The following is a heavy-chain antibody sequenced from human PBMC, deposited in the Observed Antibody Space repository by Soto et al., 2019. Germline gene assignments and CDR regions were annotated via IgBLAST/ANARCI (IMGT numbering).Heavy chain of an antibody. D-gene: IGHD3-9*01. CDR2: INHSGST. J-gene: IGHJ6*02. CDR3: ARSPRITIFPPYYGMDV. CDR1: GGSFSGYY. V-gene: IGHV4-34*01. Sequence: QVQLQQWGAGLLKPSETLSLTCAVYGGSFSGYYWSWIRQPPGKGLEWIGEINHSGSTNYNPSHKSRVTISVDTSKNQFSLKLSSVTAADTAVYYCARSPRITIFPPYYGMDVWGQGTTVTVSS.